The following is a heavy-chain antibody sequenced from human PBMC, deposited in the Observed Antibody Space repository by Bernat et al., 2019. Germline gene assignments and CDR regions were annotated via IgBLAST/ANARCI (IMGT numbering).Heavy chain of an antibody. D-gene: IGHD3-16*01. CDR2: IKSKTDGATT. J-gene: IGHJ4*02. V-gene: IGHV3-15*07. CDR1: GFTFSNAW. Sequence: EVQLVESGGDLVKPGGSLRLSCAASGFTFSNAWMNWVRQGPGKGLEWVGRIKSKTDGATTYYPAPVKARFTISRDDLKNTLYLQMNSLQTEDTAVYYCTTAPRGYVDYWGQGTLVTVSS. CDR3: TTAPRGYVDY.